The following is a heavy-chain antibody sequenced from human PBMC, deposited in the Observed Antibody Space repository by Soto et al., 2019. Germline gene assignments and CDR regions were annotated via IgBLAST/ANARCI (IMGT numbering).Heavy chain of an antibody. V-gene: IGHV4-39*02. D-gene: IGHD3-22*01. J-gene: IGHJ4*02. CDR3: ARGSVDTADSRGFYEY. Sequence: GPGPTSPSETLSLTGTVAGGSISSGGYYWGWIRQPPGKGLEWIGSMYYSGDAFYNPSLKSRVTIYVDTSKNQYSLKLTSLTAADTAVYSCARGSVDTADSRGFYEYWGQGTTVTVSS. CDR2: MYYSGDA. CDR1: GGSISSGGYY.